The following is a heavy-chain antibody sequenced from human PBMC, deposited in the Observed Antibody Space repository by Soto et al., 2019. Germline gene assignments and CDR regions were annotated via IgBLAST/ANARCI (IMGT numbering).Heavy chain of an antibody. D-gene: IGHD2-15*01. CDR1: AFTFSSYA. CDR2: ISGSGGST. J-gene: IGHJ5*02. V-gene: IGHV3-23*01. Sequence: EVQLLESGGGLVQPGGSLRLSCAASAFTFSSYAVSWVRQAPGKGLEWVSAISGSGGSTYYADSVKGRFTISRDNSKNTLYLQMNSLRAEDTAVYYCAKDRYHCGGGSCYGGWFDPWGQGTLVTVSS. CDR3: AKDRYHCGGGSCYGGWFDP.